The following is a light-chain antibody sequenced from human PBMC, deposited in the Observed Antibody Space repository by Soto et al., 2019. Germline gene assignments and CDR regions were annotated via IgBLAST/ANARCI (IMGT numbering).Light chain of an antibody. CDR1: ENVRAF. CDR2: GAS. CDR3: QQHSHWPPWT. V-gene: IGKV3-11*01. Sequence: PGERATLSCRASENVRAFVDWYQQKPGQAPRLLIYGASNRATGIPARFSGSGSGTDFTLTISNLEPEDFAVYYCQQHSHWPPWTFGQGTRVEIQ. J-gene: IGKJ1*01.